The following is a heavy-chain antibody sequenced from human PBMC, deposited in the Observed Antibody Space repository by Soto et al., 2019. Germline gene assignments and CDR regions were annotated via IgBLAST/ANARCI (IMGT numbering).Heavy chain of an antibody. D-gene: IGHD3-16*02. CDR1: GGSISSSNW. V-gene: IGHV4-4*02. CDR3: ARVAISGSYRAVPYGMDV. Sequence: QVQLQESGPGLVKPSGTLSLTCAVSGGSISSSNWWSWVRQPPGKGLEWIGEIYHSGSTNYNPSPKSRVTMSVDXXRXQXXLKLSSVTAADTAVYDCARVAISGSYRAVPYGMDVWGRGCTVTVSS. CDR2: IYHSGST. J-gene: IGHJ6*02.